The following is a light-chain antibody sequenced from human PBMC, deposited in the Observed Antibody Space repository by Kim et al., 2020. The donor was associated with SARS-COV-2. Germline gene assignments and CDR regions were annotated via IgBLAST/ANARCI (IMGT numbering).Light chain of an antibody. CDR1: QSGSRY. J-gene: IGKJ4*01. CDR2: DAS. V-gene: IGKV3-11*01. CDR3: QQRSNWPPT. Sequence: LSAGERATLSCRASQSGSRYLAWYQQKPGQAPRLLIYDASNRATGIPARFSGSGSGTDFTLTISSLEPEDFAVYYCQQRSNWPPTFGGGTKVDIK.